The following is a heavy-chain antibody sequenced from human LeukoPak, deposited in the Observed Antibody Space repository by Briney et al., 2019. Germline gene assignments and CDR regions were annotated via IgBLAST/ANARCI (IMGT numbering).Heavy chain of an antibody. V-gene: IGHV3-74*01. J-gene: IGHJ6*04. CDR1: GFTFSSYW. D-gene: IGHD3-22*01. CDR2: INSGGSST. Sequence: PGGSLRLSCAASGFTFSSYWMHWVRQAPGKGLVWVSRINSGGSSTSYADSVKGRFTISRDNAKNTLYLQMSNLRAEDTAVYYCARDPLGYYYDSSGPPDVWGKGTTVTVSS. CDR3: ARDPLGYYYDSSGPPDV.